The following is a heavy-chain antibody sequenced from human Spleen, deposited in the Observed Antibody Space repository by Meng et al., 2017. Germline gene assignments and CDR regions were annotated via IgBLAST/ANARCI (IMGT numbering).Heavy chain of an antibody. Sequence: SETLSLTCTVSGGSISSYFWTWIRQPPGKGLEYIGYIYFSGSTNYNPSLKSRVTISVDTSKNQFSLKLTSVTAADTAVYYCARVRFLRGVINDASDFWGQGTMVTVSS. V-gene: IGHV4-59*01. CDR1: GGSISSYF. J-gene: IGHJ3*01. D-gene: IGHD3-10*01. CDR2: IYFSGST. CDR3: ARVRFLRGVINDASDF.